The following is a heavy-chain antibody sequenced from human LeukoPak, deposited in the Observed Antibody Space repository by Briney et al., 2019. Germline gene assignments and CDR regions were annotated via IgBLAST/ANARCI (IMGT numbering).Heavy chain of an antibody. D-gene: IGHD3-22*01. CDR2: LYYSGST. CDR1: GGSISNNLYY. V-gene: IGHV4-39*06. Sequence: SETLSLTCTVAGGSISNNLYYWGWVRQPPGKGLEWIGSLYYSGSTYYNASLKGRVTISIDKAKNQFALMLSSVTAADTAVYFCARTPIYYYDNSGYYNWGQGTLVTVSS. J-gene: IGHJ4*02. CDR3: ARTPIYYYDNSGYYN.